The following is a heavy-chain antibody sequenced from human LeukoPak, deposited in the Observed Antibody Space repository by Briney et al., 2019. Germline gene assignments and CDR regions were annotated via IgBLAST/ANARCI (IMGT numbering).Heavy chain of an antibody. CDR1: GGSISSGSYY. CDR2: IYTRGGT. D-gene: IGHD2-2*01. Sequence: SETLSLTCTVAGGSISSGSYYWSWIRQPAGKGLEWIGRIYTRGGTTYNPSLKSRVTMSLDTSKDQLSLTLGSVTAADTAVYYCARGRYCSSTSCSRDYYYMDVWGKGTTVTVSS. V-gene: IGHV4-61*02. CDR3: ARGRYCSSTSCSRDYYYMDV. J-gene: IGHJ6*03.